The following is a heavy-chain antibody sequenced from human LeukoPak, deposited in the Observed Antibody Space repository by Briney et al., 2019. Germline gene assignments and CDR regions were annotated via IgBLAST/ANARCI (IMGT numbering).Heavy chain of an antibody. D-gene: IGHD5-24*01. Sequence: GGSLRLSCAASGFTSSSYGMHWVRQAPGKGLEWVAVIWYDGSNKYYADSVKGRFTISRDNSKNTLYLQMNSLRAEDTAVYYCAKQKDGYFDYWGQGTLVTVSS. J-gene: IGHJ4*02. V-gene: IGHV3-33*06. CDR2: IWYDGSNK. CDR3: AKQKDGYFDY. CDR1: GFTSSSYG.